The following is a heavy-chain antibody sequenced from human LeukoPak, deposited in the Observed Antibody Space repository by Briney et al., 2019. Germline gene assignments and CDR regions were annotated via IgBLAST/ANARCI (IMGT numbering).Heavy chain of an antibody. D-gene: IGHD3-10*01. Sequence: GGSLRLSCGASGFTFSSYSMNWVRQAPGKGLEWVSSISSSSSYIYYADSVKGRFTISRDNAKNSLYLQMNSLRAEDTAVYYCARDSSGTYYYYGMDVWGQGTTVTVSS. CDR1: GFTFSSYS. CDR3: ARDSSGTYYYYGMDV. J-gene: IGHJ6*02. CDR2: ISSSSSYI. V-gene: IGHV3-21*01.